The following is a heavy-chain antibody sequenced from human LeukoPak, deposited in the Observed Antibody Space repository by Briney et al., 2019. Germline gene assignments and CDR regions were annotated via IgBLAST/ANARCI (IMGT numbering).Heavy chain of an antibody. CDR3: ARDQLWKGFDP. J-gene: IGHJ5*02. CDR1: GGSFSGYY. V-gene: IGHV4-34*01. CDR2: INHSGST. Sequence: SETLSLTCAVYGGSFSGYYWSWIRQPPGKGLEWIGEINHSGSTNYNPSLKSRVTISVDTSENQFSLKLSSVTAADTAVYYCARDQLWKGFDPWGQGTLVTVSS. D-gene: IGHD3-16*01.